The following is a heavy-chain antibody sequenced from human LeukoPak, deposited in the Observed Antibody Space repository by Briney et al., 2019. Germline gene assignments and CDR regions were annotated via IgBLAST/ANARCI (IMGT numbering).Heavy chain of an antibody. V-gene: IGHV3-11*04. CDR1: GFTFSDYY. CDR3: ARDRSGGYYNWFDP. CDR2: ISSSGSTI. D-gene: IGHD3-22*01. J-gene: IGHJ5*02. Sequence: GGSLRLSCAASGFTFSDYYMSWIRQAPGKGLEWVSYISSSGSTIYYADSVKGRFTISRDNAKNSLYLQMNSLRAEDTAVYYCARDRSGGYYNWFDPWGQGTLVTVSS.